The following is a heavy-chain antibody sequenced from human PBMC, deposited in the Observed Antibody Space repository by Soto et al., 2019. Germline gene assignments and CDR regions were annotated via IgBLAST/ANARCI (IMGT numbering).Heavy chain of an antibody. V-gene: IGHV1-69*13. J-gene: IGHJ5*02. D-gene: IGHD3-10*01. CDR2: IIPIFGTA. CDR1: GGTFSSYA. Sequence: ASVKVSCKASGGTFSSYAISWVRQAPGQGLEWMGGIIPIFGTANYAQKFQGRVTITADESTSTAYMELSSLRSEDTAVYYCARDYYGSGSYSSKRFDPWGQGTLVTVSS. CDR3: ARDYYGSGSYSSKRFDP.